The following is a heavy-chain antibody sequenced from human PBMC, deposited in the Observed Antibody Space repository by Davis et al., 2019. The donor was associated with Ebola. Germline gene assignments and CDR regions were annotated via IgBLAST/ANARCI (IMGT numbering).Heavy chain of an antibody. J-gene: IGHJ4*02. CDR3: ATTRNGLDF. V-gene: IGHV1-2*06. D-gene: IGHD2-8*01. CDR2: INPNSGGT. Sequence: AASVKVSCKASGYTFTGNYIQWVRQAPGQGLEWMGRINPNSGGTNYAQKFQGRVTMTRDTSITTAYLDLSRLRSDDTAIYFCATTRNGLDFWGQGTLVTVSS. CDR1: GYTFTGNY.